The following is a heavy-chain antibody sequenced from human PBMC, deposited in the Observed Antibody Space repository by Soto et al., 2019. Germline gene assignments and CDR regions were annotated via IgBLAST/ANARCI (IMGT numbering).Heavy chain of an antibody. Sequence: SVKVSCKASGFTFTSSAVQWVRQARGQRLEWIGWIVVGSGNTNYAQKFQERVTITRDMSTSTAYMELSSLRSEGTAVYYCAADVRGYSYGYYYYYGMDVWGQGTTVTVSS. D-gene: IGHD5-18*01. V-gene: IGHV1-58*01. CDR3: AADVRGYSYGYYYYYGMDV. CDR1: GFTFTSSA. CDR2: IVVGSGNT. J-gene: IGHJ6*02.